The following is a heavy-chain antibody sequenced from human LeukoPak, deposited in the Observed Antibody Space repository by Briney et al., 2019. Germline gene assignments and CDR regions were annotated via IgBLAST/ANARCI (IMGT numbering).Heavy chain of an antibody. CDR1: GYTFTSYY. CDR2: INPSGGST. D-gene: IGHD2-2*02. Sequence: ASVKVSCTASGYTFTSYYMHWVRQAPGQGLEWMGIINPSGGSTSYAQKFQGRVTMTRDTSTSTVYMELSSLRSEDTAVYYCARDHEGYCSSTSCYRGDAFDIWGQGTMVTVSS. J-gene: IGHJ3*02. V-gene: IGHV1-46*03. CDR3: ARDHEGYCSSTSCYRGDAFDI.